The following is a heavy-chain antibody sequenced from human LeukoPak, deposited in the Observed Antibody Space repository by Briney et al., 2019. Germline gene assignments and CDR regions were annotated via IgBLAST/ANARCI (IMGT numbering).Heavy chain of an antibody. J-gene: IGHJ3*02. Sequence: GGSLRLSCAASGFSFSSYWISWVRQAPGKGLEWVANIKQDGSEKYYVDSVKGRFTISRDNAKNSLYLQMNSLRAEDTAVYYCARIRGGFLNAFDIWGQGTMVTVSS. CDR3: ARIRGGFLNAFDI. CDR1: GFSFSSYW. CDR2: IKQDGSEK. D-gene: IGHD3-16*01. V-gene: IGHV3-7*01.